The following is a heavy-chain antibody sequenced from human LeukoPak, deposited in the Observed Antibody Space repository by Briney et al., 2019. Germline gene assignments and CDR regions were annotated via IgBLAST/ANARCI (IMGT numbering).Heavy chain of an antibody. D-gene: IGHD3-22*01. CDR2: ISGGGTSI. CDR1: GFTFSDYY. CDR3: ARDDTTNYYDSSDSFLDY. Sequence: GGSLRLSCAASGFTFSDYYMNWIRQAPGKGLEWISYISGGGTSIFYADSVKGRFTISRDNAKNSLYLQMNSLRAEDTAVYYCARDDTTNYYDSSDSFLDYWGQGTLVTVSS. J-gene: IGHJ4*02. V-gene: IGHV3-11*04.